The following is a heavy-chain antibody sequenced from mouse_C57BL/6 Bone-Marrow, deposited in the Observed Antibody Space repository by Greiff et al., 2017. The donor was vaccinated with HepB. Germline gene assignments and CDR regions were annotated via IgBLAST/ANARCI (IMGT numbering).Heavy chain of an antibody. CDR3: TTDYYGSSSYFDY. D-gene: IGHD1-1*01. V-gene: IGHV14-1*01. CDR2: IDPEDGDT. CDR1: GSNIKDYY. J-gene: IGHJ2*01. Sequence: VHVKQSGAELVRPGASVKLSCTASGSNIKDYYMHWVKQRPEQGLEWIGRIDPEDGDTEYAPKFQGKATMTADTSSNTAYLQLSSLTSEETAVYYCTTDYYGSSSYFDYWGQGTTLTVSS.